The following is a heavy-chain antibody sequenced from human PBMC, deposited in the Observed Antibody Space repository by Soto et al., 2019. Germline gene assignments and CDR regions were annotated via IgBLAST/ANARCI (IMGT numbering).Heavy chain of an antibody. V-gene: IGHV4-61*01. CDR2: FFYSGST. CDR1: GGSVSSGSYY. CDR3: ARRYGASFDY. J-gene: IGHJ4*02. Sequence: PSETLSLTCTVSGGSVSSGSYYWSWIRQPPGKGLEWVGYFFYSGSTNYNPSLKSRVTISVDTSKNQFSLNLSSVTAADTAVYYCARRYGASFDYWGQGTLVTVSS. D-gene: IGHD4-17*01.